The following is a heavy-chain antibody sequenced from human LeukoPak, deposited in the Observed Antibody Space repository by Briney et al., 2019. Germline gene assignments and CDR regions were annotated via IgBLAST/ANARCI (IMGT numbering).Heavy chain of an antibody. J-gene: IGHJ4*02. CDR3: AASLWFGIYPDY. Sequence: SETLSLTCAVYSGSFSGYYWTWFRQPPGKGLEWIGEFNHNWGAKYNPSLKSRVTISVDTSKNHLSLSLNSVTAADTAVYYCAASLWFGIYPDYWGQGSLVTVSS. D-gene: IGHD3-10*01. V-gene: IGHV4-34*01. CDR1: SGSFSGYY. CDR2: FNHNWGA.